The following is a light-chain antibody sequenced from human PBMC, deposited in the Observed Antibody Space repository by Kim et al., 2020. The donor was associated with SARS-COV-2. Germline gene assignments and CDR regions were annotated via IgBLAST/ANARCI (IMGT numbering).Light chain of an antibody. CDR2: DAS. CDR1: QDVKKY. Sequence: SASVGDRVTIPCQASQDVKKYLNWYQQKPGKAPKLLIYDASNLETGVPSRFSGSGSETDFTFTINSLQPEDIATYFCHQYESLPYTFGQGTKLEI. J-gene: IGKJ2*01. CDR3: HQYESLPYT. V-gene: IGKV1-33*01.